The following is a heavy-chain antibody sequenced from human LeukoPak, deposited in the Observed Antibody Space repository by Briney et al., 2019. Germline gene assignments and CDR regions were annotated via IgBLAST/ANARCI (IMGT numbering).Heavy chain of an antibody. Sequence: GESLKISCKGSGYSFTSYWIAWVRQMPGKGLEWMGIIYPGDSDTRYSPSFQGQVTISADKSISTAYLQWSSLKASDTAMYYRARQDYYGSGSYYAPSYYWGQGTLVTVSS. J-gene: IGHJ4*02. CDR1: GYSFTSYW. V-gene: IGHV5-51*01. CDR3: ARQDYYGSGSYYAPSYY. CDR2: IYPGDSDT. D-gene: IGHD3-10*01.